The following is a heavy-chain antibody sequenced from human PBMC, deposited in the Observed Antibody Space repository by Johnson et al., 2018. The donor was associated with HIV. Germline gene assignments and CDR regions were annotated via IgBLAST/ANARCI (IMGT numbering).Heavy chain of an antibody. CDR3: ARDLGITGTEAFDI. V-gene: IGHV3-43*01. D-gene: IGHD1-20*01. CDR2: ISWDGGST. J-gene: IGHJ3*02. Sequence: VQLVESGGVVVQPGGSLRLSCAASGFTFDDYTMHWVRQAPGKGLEWVSLISWDGGSTYYADSVTGRFTISRDNSKNSLYLQMNSLRTEDTALYYCARDLGITGTEAFDIWGQGTMVTVSS. CDR1: GFTFDDYT.